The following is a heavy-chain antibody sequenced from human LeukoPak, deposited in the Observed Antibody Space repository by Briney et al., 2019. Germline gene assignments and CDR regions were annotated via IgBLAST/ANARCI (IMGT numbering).Heavy chain of an antibody. CDR1: GYTFTSYG. CDR2: ISAYNGNT. D-gene: IGHD6-13*01. CDR3: AREESSLDAFDI. V-gene: IGHV1-18*04. J-gene: IGHJ3*02. Sequence: ASVKVSCKASGYTFTSYGISWVRQAPGQGLEWMGWISAYNGNTNYAQKLQGRVTMTTDTSTSTAYMELRSLRSEDTAVYYCAREESSLDAFDIWGQGTMVTVSS.